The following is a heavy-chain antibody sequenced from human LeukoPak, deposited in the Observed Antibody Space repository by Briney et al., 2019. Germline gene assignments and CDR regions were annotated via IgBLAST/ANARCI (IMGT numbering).Heavy chain of an antibody. CDR1: GYTFTGYY. D-gene: IGHD6-19*01. CDR2: ISAYNGNT. V-gene: IGHV1-18*04. CDR3: ARDRTYSSGWYGWGYYYCYMDV. J-gene: IGHJ6*03. Sequence: ASVKVSCKASGYTFTGYYMHWVRQAPGQGLEWMGWISAYNGNTNYAQKLQGRVTMTTDTSTSTAYMELRSLRSDDTAVYYCARDRTYSSGWYGWGYYYCYMDVWGKGTTVTVSS.